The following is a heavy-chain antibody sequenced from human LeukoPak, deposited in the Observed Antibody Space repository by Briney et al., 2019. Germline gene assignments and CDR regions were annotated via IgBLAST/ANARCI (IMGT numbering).Heavy chain of an antibody. Sequence: SETLSLTCTVSGDSISSDYWSWIRQPPGKGLEWIGYIYYSGSTNYNPSLKSRVTISVDTSKKQFSLNLNSVTAAVTAVYYCARRSMVRTVGYYYSMDVWGQGTTVTVSS. CDR2: IYYSGST. CDR1: GDSISSDY. V-gene: IGHV4-59*08. CDR3: ARRSMVRTVGYYYSMDV. J-gene: IGHJ6*02. D-gene: IGHD4/OR15-4a*01.